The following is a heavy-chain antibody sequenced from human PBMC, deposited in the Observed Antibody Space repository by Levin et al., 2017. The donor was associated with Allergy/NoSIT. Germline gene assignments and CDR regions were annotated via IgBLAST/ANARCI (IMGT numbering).Heavy chain of an antibody. J-gene: IGHJ4*02. CDR2: IYYSGGS. Sequence: PSETLSLTCTVAGGSVTSHYWSWIRQSPGKGLEWIGYIYYSGGSDYNPSLKSRLNIFVDTSKNQFSLELSSVTAAETAMYYCARVRRSGDVEVDYFDYLGQGILVTVAS. V-gene: IGHV4-59*02. CDR1: GGSVTSHY. D-gene: IGHD2-21*01. CDR3: ARVRRSGDVEVDYFDY.